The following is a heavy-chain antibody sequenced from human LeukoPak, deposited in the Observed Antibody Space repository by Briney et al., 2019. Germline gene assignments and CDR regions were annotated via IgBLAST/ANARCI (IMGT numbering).Heavy chain of an antibody. V-gene: IGHV1-2*02. CDR3: ASVAGTAGTFDY. D-gene: IGHD6-19*01. CDR1: GYTFTGYY. Sequence: ASVKVSCKPSGYTFTGYYIHWVRQAPGQGFEWMGWIDPNTGGTKYARKFHDRVTMTRDTSISTAYMELSRLRSDDTAVYYCASVAGTAGTFDYWGQGTLVTVSS. CDR2: IDPNTGGT. J-gene: IGHJ4*02.